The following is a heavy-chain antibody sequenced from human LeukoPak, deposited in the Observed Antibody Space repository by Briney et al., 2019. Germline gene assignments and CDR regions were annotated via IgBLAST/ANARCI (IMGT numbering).Heavy chain of an antibody. CDR3: ARGNYYGSGARGGYFDY. Sequence: SETLSLTCTVSGDSISSGNYYWTWIRQPAGKGLEWIGYIYYSGRTNYNPSLKSRVSISIDTSKNQFSLKLSSVTAADTAFYYCARGNYYGSGARGGYFDYWGQGTLVTVSS. J-gene: IGHJ4*02. CDR1: GDSISSGNYY. D-gene: IGHD3-10*01. CDR2: IYYSGRT. V-gene: IGHV4-61*10.